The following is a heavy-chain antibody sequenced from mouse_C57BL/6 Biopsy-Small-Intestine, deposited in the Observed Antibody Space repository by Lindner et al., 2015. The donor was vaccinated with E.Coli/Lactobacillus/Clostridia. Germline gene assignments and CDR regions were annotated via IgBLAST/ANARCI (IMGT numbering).Heavy chain of an antibody. V-gene: IGHV1-62-2*01. CDR2: FYPGSGSI. D-gene: IGHD2-12*01. J-gene: IGHJ2*01. CDR3: ARHEDYDWHFDY. Sequence: VQLQESGAELVRPGASVKLSCKASGYTFTDYTIHWVKQRSGQGLEWIGWFYPGSGSIKYNEKFKDKATLTADKSSSTVYMELSRLTSEDSAVYFCARHEDYDWHFDYWGQGTTLTVSS. CDR1: GYTFTDYT.